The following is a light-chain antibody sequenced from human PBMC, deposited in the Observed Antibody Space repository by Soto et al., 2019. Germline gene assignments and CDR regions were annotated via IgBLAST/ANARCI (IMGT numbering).Light chain of an antibody. Sequence: QSALTQPASVSGSPGQSITISCTGTSSDVGSYNLVSWYQQHPGKAPKLMIYEDNKRPSGVSNRFSGSKSGNTASLTISGLQAEDEADYYCCSYAGSSTYAFGTGTKSPS. CDR2: EDN. V-gene: IGLV2-23*01. J-gene: IGLJ1*01. CDR1: SSDVGSYNL. CDR3: CSYAGSSTYA.